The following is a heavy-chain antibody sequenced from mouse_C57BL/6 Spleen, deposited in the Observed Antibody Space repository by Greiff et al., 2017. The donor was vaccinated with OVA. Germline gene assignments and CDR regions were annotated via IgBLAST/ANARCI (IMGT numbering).Heavy chain of an antibody. CDR3: ARLTIITTKYFDY. Sequence: QVHVKQSGAELARPGASVKLSCKASGYTFTSYGISWVKQRTGQGLEWIGEIYPRSGNTYYNEKFKGKATLTADKSSSTAYMELRSLTSEDSAVYFCARLTIITTKYFDYWGQGTTLTVSS. D-gene: IGHD1-1*01. CDR1: GYTFTSYG. V-gene: IGHV1-81*01. J-gene: IGHJ2*01. CDR2: IYPRSGNT.